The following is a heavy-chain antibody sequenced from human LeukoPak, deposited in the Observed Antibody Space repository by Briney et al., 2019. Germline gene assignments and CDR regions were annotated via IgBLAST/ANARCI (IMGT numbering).Heavy chain of an antibody. Sequence: GGSLRLSCAASGFTFSSYWMSWVRQAPGKGLERVSSISSSSSYIYYADSVKGRFTISRDNAKNSLYLQMNSLRAEDTAVYYCARVTEVSPDAFDIWGQGTMVTVSS. D-gene: IGHD2-21*02. V-gene: IGHV3-21*01. J-gene: IGHJ3*02. CDR3: ARVTEVSPDAFDI. CDR2: ISSSSSYI. CDR1: GFTFSSYW.